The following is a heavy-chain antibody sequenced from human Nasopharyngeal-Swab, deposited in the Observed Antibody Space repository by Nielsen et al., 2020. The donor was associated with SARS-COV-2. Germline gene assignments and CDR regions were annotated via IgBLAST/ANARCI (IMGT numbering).Heavy chain of an antibody. CDR3: ASGLSSGPFDY. CDR2: INHSGST. V-gene: IGHV4-34*01. Sequence: WIRQPPGKGLEWIGEINHSGSTNYNPSLKSRVTISVDTSKNQFSLKLSSVTAADTAVYYCASGLSSGPFDYWGQGTLVTVSS. J-gene: IGHJ4*02. D-gene: IGHD6-19*01.